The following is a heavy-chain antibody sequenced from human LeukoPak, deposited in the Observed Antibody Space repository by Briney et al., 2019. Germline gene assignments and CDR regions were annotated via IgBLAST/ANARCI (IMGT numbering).Heavy chain of an antibody. Sequence: GGSLRLSCAASGFTFDDYAMHWVRHAPGKGLEWVSGISWNSGSIGYADSVKGRFTISRDNAKNSLYLQMNSLRAEDTALYYCAKDIATGVTMVRGYYYYGMDVWGQGTTVTVSS. CDR2: ISWNSGSI. CDR1: GFTFDDYA. J-gene: IGHJ6*02. CDR3: AKDIATGVTMVRGYYYYGMDV. V-gene: IGHV3-9*01. D-gene: IGHD3-10*01.